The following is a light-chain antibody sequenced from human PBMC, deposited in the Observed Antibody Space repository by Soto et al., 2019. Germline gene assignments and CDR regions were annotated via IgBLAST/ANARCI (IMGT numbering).Light chain of an antibody. V-gene: IGLV2-14*01. CDR2: DVS. CDR1: SSDVGGYNS. CDR3: SSWTSSSSYV. Sequence: QSALTQPASVSGSPGQSIAISCTGTSSDVGGYNSVSWYQQYPGKAPKLMIHDVSNRPSGVSDRFSVSKSGNTASLTISGLQAEDEADYYCSSWTSSSSYVFGSGTKLTV. J-gene: IGLJ1*01.